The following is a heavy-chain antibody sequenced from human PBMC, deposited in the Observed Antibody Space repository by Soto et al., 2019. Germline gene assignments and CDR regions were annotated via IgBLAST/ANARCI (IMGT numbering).Heavy chain of an antibody. V-gene: IGHV3-33*01. J-gene: IGHJ4*02. CDR1: GFTFSSYG. Sequence: GGSLRLSCAASGFTFSSYGMHWVRQAPGKGLGWVAVIWYEGSNKYYADSVKGRFTISRENSKNTVYLQMNSLRAEDTAGYYWARCIAVAVTGFDYWGQGTLVTVCS. CDR3: ARCIAVAVTGFDY. D-gene: IGHD6-19*01. CDR2: IWYEGSNK.